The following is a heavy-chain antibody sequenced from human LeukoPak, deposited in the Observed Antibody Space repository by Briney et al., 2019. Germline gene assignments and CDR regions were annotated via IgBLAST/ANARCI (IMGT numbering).Heavy chain of an antibody. Sequence: SETLSLTCTVSGGSISSYYWSWIRQPPGKGLEWIGYIYYSGSTNCNPSLKSRVTISVDTSKNQFSLKLSSVTAADTAVYYCARLLWFPTSFDPWGQGTLVTVSS. CDR1: GGSISSYY. V-gene: IGHV4-59*01. D-gene: IGHD3-10*01. CDR3: ARLLWFPTSFDP. CDR2: IYYSGST. J-gene: IGHJ5*02.